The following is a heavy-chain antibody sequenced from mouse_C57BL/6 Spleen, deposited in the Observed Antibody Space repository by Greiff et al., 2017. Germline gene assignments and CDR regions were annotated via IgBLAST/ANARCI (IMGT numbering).Heavy chain of an antibody. J-gene: IGHJ2*01. CDR2: IHPNSGST. CDR3: AGITTVVAGDY. CDR1: GYTFTSYW. Sequence: QVQLQQSGAELVKPGASVKLSCKASGYTFTSYWMHWVKQRPGQGLEWIGMIHPNSGSTNYNEKFKSKATLTVDKSSSTAYMQLSSLTSGDSAVYYCAGITTVVAGDYWGQGTTLTVSS. V-gene: IGHV1-64*01. D-gene: IGHD1-1*01.